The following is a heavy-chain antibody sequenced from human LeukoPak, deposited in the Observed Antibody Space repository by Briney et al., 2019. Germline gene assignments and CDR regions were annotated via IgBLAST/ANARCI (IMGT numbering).Heavy chain of an antibody. J-gene: IGHJ4*02. CDR1: GYTFTSYG. V-gene: IGHV1-18*01. Sequence: ASVKVSCKASGYTFTSYGISWVRQAPGRGLEWMGWISAYNGNTNYAQKLQGRVTMTTDTSTSTAYMELRSLRSDDTAVYYCARDYYYYDSSGYDSEASFDYWGQGTLVTVSS. CDR3: ARDYYYYDSSGYDSEASFDY. CDR2: ISAYNGNT. D-gene: IGHD3-22*01.